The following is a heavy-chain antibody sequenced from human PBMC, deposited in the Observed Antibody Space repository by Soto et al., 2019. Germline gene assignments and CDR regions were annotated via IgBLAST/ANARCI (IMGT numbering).Heavy chain of an antibody. D-gene: IGHD5-12*01. CDR2: INHSGST. J-gene: IGHJ4*02. V-gene: IGHV4-34*01. CDR1: GGSFSGYY. CDR3: ARVLVNIVATTLDY. Sequence: SETLSLTCAVYGGSFSGYYWIWIRQPPGKGLEWIGEINHSGSTNYNPSLKSRVTISVDTPKNQFSLKLSSVTAADTAVYYCARVLVNIVATTLDYWGQGTLVTVSS.